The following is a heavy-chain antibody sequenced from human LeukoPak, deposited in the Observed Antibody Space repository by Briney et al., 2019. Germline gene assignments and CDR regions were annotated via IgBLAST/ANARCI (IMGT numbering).Heavy chain of an antibody. CDR3: ARQIREVGWYFDY. Sequence: GESLKTSFMGSGYSFTRYWIGGGRQMPGKGLEGVGIIFPGDSDTTYSPSFQGQVTISADKSITTAYLQWSSLKASDTAMYYCARQIREVGWYFDYWGQGTLVTVSS. V-gene: IGHV5-51*01. D-gene: IGHD6-19*01. J-gene: IGHJ4*02. CDR1: GYSFTRYW. CDR2: IFPGDSDT.